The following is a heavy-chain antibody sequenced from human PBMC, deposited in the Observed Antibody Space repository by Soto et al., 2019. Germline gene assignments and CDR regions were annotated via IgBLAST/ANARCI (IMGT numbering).Heavy chain of an antibody. Sequence: QVQLVQSGAEVTKPGASVKVSCKASGYTFTSYYMHWVRQAPGQGLEWLGIINPSDGDTSYPQKFQGRVTMTRDTSTSTVYMELSSLRSDDTAVYYCAKFRSSFGMDVWGQGTTVTVSS. CDR3: AKFRSSFGMDV. D-gene: IGHD6-13*01. CDR1: GYTFTSYY. V-gene: IGHV1-46*01. CDR2: INPSDGDT. J-gene: IGHJ6*02.